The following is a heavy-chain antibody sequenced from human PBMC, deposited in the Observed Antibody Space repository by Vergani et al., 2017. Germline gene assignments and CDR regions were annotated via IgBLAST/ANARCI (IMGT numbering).Heavy chain of an antibody. V-gene: IGHV4-39*01. J-gene: IGHJ6*02. D-gene: IGHD2-21*02. CDR1: GGPISSSSYY. CDR2: IYYSGST. CDR3: ARHLAYCGGDCYPYYYGMDV. Sequence: QLQLQESGPGLVKPSETLSLTCTVSGGPISSSSYYWGWIRQPPGKGLEWIGSIYYSGSTYHNPSLKSRVTISVDTSKNQFSLKLSSVTAADTAVYYCARHLAYCGGDCYPYYYGMDVWGQGTTVTVSS.